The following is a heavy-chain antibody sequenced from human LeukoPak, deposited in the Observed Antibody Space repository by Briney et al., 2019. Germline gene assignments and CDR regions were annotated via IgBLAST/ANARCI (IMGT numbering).Heavy chain of an antibody. V-gene: IGHV4-38-2*01. CDR2: IYHSGNT. J-gene: IGHJ5*02. D-gene: IGHD6-6*01. CDR1: GYSISSGYC. Sequence: PSETLSLTCAVSGYSISSGYCWGWIRQPPGKGLEWIGSIYHSGNTYYNPSLKSRVTISVDTSKNQFSLRLSSVTAADTAVYYCARRPSEYSSSSIWFDPWGQGTLVTVSS. CDR3: ARRPSEYSSSSIWFDP.